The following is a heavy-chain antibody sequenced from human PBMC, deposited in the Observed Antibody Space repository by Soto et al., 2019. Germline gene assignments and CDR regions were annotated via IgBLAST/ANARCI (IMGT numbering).Heavy chain of an antibody. CDR2: INAGNGNT. D-gene: IGHD3-9*01. J-gene: IGHJ5*02. CDR1: GYTFTSYA. Sequence: ASVKVSCKASGYTFTSYAMHWVRQAPGQRLEWMGWINAGNGNTKYSQKFQGRVTITRDTSASTAYMELSSLRSEDTAVYYCAHSRGDYDILTGPNWFDPWGQGTLVPVSS. V-gene: IGHV1-3*01. CDR3: AHSRGDYDILTGPNWFDP.